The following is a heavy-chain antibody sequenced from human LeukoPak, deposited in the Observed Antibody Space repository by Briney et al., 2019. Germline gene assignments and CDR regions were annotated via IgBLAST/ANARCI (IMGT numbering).Heavy chain of an antibody. CDR2: IYHSGSS. J-gene: IGHJ4*02. Sequence: SETLSLTCTVSGGSISSSSYYWGWIRQPLGKGLEWIGSIYHSGSSYYNPSLKSRVTISVDTSKNQFSLKLSSVTAADTAVYYCARLGVGWTLDYWGQGTLVTVSS. D-gene: IGHD6-19*01. CDR1: GGSISSSSYY. CDR3: ARLGVGWTLDY. V-gene: IGHV4-39*07.